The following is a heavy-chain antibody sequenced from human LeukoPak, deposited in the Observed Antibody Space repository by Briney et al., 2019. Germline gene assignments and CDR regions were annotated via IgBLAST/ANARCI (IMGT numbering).Heavy chain of an antibody. D-gene: IGHD3-9*01. CDR1: GYSFTKFG. CDR2: INPDNGNT. Sequence: GASVKVSCTASGYSFTKFGVSWVRQAPGQGLEWLAWINPDNGNTQYAWKVVGRLTVTSDTSTSTVYMTLRSLKSDDTAIYYCLRSYDIVTGVDAWGQGTLVSVSS. V-gene: IGHV1-18*01. J-gene: IGHJ5*02. CDR3: LRSYDIVTGVDA.